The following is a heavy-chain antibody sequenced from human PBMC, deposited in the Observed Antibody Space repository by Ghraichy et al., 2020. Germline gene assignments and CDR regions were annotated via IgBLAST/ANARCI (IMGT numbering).Heavy chain of an antibody. CDR1: GDSISSCY. CDR2: IFTTGSA. V-gene: IGHV4-4*07. D-gene: IGHD2-15*01. J-gene: IGHJ5*02. CDR3: ARAAVVVHNWFDP. Sequence: SETLSLTCTVSGDSISSCYWSWIRQPAGKGLEWIGRIFTTGSANYNPSLKSRVTMSVDTSKNQFSLKLSSVTAADTAVYYCARAAVVVHNWFDPWGQGTLVTVSS.